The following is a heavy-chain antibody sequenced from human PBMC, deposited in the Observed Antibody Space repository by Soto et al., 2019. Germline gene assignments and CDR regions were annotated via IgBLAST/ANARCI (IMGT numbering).Heavy chain of an antibody. V-gene: IGHV4-30-4*01. Sequence: PSETLSLTCTISGGSISSGDYYWSWIRQPPGKGLEWIGYIYYSGSTYYNPSLKSRVTISVDTSKNQFSLKLSSVTAADTAVYYCARAPSLGPGWYYYGSGIAGAFDIWGQGTMVTVSS. CDR2: IYYSGST. CDR1: GGSISSGDYY. D-gene: IGHD3-10*01. J-gene: IGHJ3*02. CDR3: ARAPSLGPGWYYYGSGIAGAFDI.